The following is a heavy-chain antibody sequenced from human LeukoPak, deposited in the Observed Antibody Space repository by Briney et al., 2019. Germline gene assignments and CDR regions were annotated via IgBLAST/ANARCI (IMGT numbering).Heavy chain of an antibody. CDR2: INHSGST. CDR3: ARFDLGYCTNGVCYKDYYYYMDV. Sequence: SETLSHTCAVYGGSFSGYYWSWIRQPPGKGLEWIGEINHSGSTNYNPSLKSRVTISVDTSKNQFSLKLSSVTAADTAVYYCARFDLGYCTNGVCYKDYYYYMDVWGKGTTVTVSS. J-gene: IGHJ6*03. V-gene: IGHV4-34*01. CDR1: GGSFSGYY. D-gene: IGHD2-8*01.